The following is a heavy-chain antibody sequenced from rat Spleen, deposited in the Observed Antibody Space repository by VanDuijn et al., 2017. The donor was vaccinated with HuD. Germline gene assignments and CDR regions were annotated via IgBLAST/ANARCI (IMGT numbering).Heavy chain of an antibody. CDR1: GFTFSHYD. D-gene: IGHD1-1*01. Sequence: EVQLVESGGGLVQPGRSLKLSCAASGFTFSHYDMAWVRQAPAKGLEWVASIRSSGGSTYYRDSVKGRFTISRDNAKSTLYLQMDSLRSEDTATYYCARLYSGFDYWGQGVMVTVSS. V-gene: IGHV5S23*01. CDR3: ARLYSGFDY. CDR2: IRSSGGST. J-gene: IGHJ2*01.